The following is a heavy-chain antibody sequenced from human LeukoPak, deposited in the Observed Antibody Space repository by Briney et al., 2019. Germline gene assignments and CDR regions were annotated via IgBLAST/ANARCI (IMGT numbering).Heavy chain of an antibody. CDR2: IYPGDSDT. V-gene: IGHV5-51*01. J-gene: IGHJ4*02. Sequence: PGESLKISCKGSGYSFTSYWIGWVRQMPGKGLEWMGIIYPGDSDTRYSPSFQGQVTISADKSISTAYLQWSSLKASDTAMYYCAESVDSSGLTFDYWGQGTLVTVSS. CDR3: AESVDSSGLTFDY. D-gene: IGHD3-22*01. CDR1: GYSFTSYW.